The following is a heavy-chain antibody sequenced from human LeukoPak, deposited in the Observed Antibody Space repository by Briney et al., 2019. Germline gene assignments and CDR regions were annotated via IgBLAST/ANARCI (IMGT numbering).Heavy chain of an antibody. CDR3: ARAFGGWYDGPFDY. V-gene: IGHV1-2*02. D-gene: IGHD6-19*01. CDR2: INPNSGGT. J-gene: IGHJ4*02. CDR1: GYTFTGYY. Sequence: ASVKVSCKASGYTFTGYYMHWVRQAPGQGLERMGWINPNSGGTNYAQKFQGRVTMTRDTSISTAYMELSRLRSDDTAVYYCARAFGGWYDGPFDYWGQGTLVTVSS.